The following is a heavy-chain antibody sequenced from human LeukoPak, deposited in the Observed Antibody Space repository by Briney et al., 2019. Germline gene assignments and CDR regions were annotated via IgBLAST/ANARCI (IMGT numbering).Heavy chain of an antibody. D-gene: IGHD1-26*01. CDR1: GFTFTSYS. CDR2: ISGGGGST. Sequence: GGSLRLSCAASGFTFTSYSMNWVRQAPGKGLEWVSTISGGGGSTYYADSVKGRFTISRDNSKNTLYLQMNSLRAEDTAVYYCASTRVGAEIDYWGQGTLVTVSS. V-gene: IGHV3-23*01. J-gene: IGHJ4*02. CDR3: ASTRVGAEIDY.